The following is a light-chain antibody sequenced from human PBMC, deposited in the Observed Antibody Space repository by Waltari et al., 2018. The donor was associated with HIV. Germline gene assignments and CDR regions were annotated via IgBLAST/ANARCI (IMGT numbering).Light chain of an antibody. CDR1: NIGTRS. CDR2: HDD. Sequence: SYVLTQPPSVSVAPGKTATITCGGDNIGTRSVQWYQQRPGQAPVLVVYHDDNRPSGVPERFSVSKSGNTASLTISGLQAEDEADYYCCSCPRSGIRYVFGTGTKVTVL. V-gene: IGLV3-21*03. J-gene: IGLJ1*01. CDR3: CSCPRSGIRYV.